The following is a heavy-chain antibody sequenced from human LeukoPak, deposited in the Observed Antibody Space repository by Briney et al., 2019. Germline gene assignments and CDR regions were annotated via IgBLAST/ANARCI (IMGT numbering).Heavy chain of an antibody. CDR1: GLTFSSYA. D-gene: IGHD3-22*01. CDR2: ISTSSSYT. J-gene: IGHJ3*02. Sequence: SLRPSCALSGLTFSSYAISWVRQAPGKGLEWVASISTSSSYTFYTNSVKGRFTISRDTSKNSLSLQINSLRAAHPALYYCARDQMYYYDSSGYYCWHNAFDIWGQGTMVTVFS. V-gene: IGHV3-21*01. CDR3: ARDQMYYYDSSGYYCWHNAFDI.